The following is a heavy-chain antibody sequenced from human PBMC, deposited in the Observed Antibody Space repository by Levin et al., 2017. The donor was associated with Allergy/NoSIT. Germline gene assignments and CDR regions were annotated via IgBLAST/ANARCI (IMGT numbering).Heavy chain of an antibody. CDR3: AKVNNNWYVGHFDY. CDR1: GFTFSSYA. J-gene: IGHJ4*02. V-gene: IGHV3-23*01. D-gene: IGHD1-20*01. Sequence: GGSLRLSCAASGFTFSSYAMSWVRQAPGKGLEWVSAISGSGGSTYYADSVKGRFTISRDSSKNTLYLQMNSLRAEDTAVYYCAKVNNNWYVGHFDYWGQGTLVTVSS. CDR2: ISGSGGST.